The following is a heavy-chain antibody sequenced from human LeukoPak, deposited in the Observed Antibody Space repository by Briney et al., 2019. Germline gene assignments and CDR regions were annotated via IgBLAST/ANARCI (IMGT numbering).Heavy chain of an antibody. CDR2: ISYDGSNK. V-gene: IGHV3-30*18. J-gene: IGHJ3*02. D-gene: IGHD1-26*01. CDR3: AKAKYSGHYASAFDI. CDR1: GVTFSTYD. Sequence: GGSLRLSCAASGVTFSTYDIHWVRQAPGKGLEWVAVISYDGSNKYYAESVQGRFTISRDQSKNTLYLQMDSLRAEDTAVYYCAKAKYSGHYASAFDIWGQGTLVTVSS.